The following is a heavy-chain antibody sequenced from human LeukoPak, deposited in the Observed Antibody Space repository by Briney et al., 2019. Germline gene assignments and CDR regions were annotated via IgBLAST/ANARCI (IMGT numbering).Heavy chain of an antibody. CDR2: ISAAGDT. CDR3: VALGDRIY. J-gene: IGHJ4*02. V-gene: IGHV3-13*01. CDR1: GFTFSSYD. Sequence: GGSLRLSCAASGFTFSSYDMHWVRQATGKGLEWVSAISAAGDTYYLDSVKGRFTISRDNAKNPLYLQMNSLRAGDTAVYYCVALGDRIYWGQGTLVTVSS. D-gene: IGHD2-21*02.